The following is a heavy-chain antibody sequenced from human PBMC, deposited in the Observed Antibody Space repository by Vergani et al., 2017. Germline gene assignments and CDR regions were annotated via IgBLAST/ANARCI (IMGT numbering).Heavy chain of an antibody. J-gene: IGHJ3*02. CDR1: GGSISSGSYY. Sequence: QVQLQESGPGLVKPSQTLSLTCTVSGGSISSGSYYWSWIRQPAGKGLEWIGRIYTSGSTNYNPSLKSRVTISVDKSKNQFSLKLSSVTAADRAVYYCATAFVVVTACFAFDIWGQGTMVTVSS. CDR3: ATAFVVVTACFAFDI. V-gene: IGHV4-61*02. CDR2: IYTSGST. D-gene: IGHD2-21*02.